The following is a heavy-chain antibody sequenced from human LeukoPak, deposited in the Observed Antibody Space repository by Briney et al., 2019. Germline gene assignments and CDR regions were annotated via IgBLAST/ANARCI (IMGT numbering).Heavy chain of an antibody. CDR1: GGSFYGYY. CDR3: RYGDI. Sequence: SETLSLTCAVYGGSFYGYYWTWIRQSPVKGLEWIGEINHGGFTNYNPSLKNRVTLSVDTSKTQFSLKVTSVTAADTAVYYCRYGDIWGQGTLVTVSS. J-gene: IGHJ4*02. V-gene: IGHV4-34*01. D-gene: IGHD4-17*01. CDR2: INHGGFT.